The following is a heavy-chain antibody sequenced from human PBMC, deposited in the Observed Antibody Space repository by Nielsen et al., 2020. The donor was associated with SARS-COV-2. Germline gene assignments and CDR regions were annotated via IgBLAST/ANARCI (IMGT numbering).Heavy chain of an antibody. Sequence: SLKISCAASGFTFDDYAMHWVRQAPGKGLEWVSGISWNSGSIGYADSVKGRFTISRDNAKNSLYLQMNSLRAEDTALYYCAKLGDYDNQDDYWGQGTLVTVSS. CDR3: AKLGDYDNQDDY. J-gene: IGHJ4*02. CDR2: ISWNSGSI. D-gene: IGHD3-22*01. CDR1: GFTFDDYA. V-gene: IGHV3-9*01.